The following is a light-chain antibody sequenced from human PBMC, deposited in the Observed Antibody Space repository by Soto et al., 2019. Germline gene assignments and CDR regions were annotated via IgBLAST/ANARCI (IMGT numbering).Light chain of an antibody. J-gene: IGKJ5*01. CDR1: RSVSSY. CDR2: DAS. V-gene: IGKV3-11*01. Sequence: IVLTQSPATLSLSPGQRATLSCRASRSVSSYLAWYQQNPGQPPRILIFDASNRATGIPARFSGSGSATDFTLTISSLEPEDFTVYYCQHRSIWPVSFGQGTRLEIK. CDR3: QHRSIWPVS.